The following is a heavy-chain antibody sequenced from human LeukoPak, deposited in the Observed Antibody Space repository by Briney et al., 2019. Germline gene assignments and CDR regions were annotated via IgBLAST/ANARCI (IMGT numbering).Heavy chain of an antibody. CDR3: ASAVWFGEYYFDY. Sequence: PSETLSLTCTVSGGSISSYYWSWIRQPPGKGLEWIGYIYYSGSTNYNPSLKSRVTISVDTSKNQFSLKLSSVTAADTAVYYCASAVWFGEYYFDYWGQGTLVTVSS. CDR1: GGSISSYY. CDR2: IYYSGST. J-gene: IGHJ4*02. V-gene: IGHV4-59*01. D-gene: IGHD3-10*01.